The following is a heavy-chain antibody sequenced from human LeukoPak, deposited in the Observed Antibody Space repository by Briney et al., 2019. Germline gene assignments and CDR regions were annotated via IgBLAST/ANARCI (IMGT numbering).Heavy chain of an antibody. CDR1: GFTFSSYG. D-gene: IGHD3-22*01. CDR3: AKDAYYYDSSGYPAGDAFDI. CDR2: IRYDGSNK. J-gene: IGHJ3*02. Sequence: PGGFLRLSCAASGFTFSSYGMHWVRQAPGKGLEWVAFIRYDGSNKYYADSVKGRFTISRDNSKNTLYLQMNSLRAEDTAVYYCAKDAYYYDSSGYPAGDAFDIWGQGTMVTVSS. V-gene: IGHV3-30*02.